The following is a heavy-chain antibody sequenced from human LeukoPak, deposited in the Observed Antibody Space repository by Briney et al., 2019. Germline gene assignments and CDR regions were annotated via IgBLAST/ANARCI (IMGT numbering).Heavy chain of an antibody. CDR3: AKEAVGAPDY. CDR1: GYTFTSYH. Sequence: GASVKLSCKASGYTFTSYHMHWVRQAPGQGLEWMGILLPNNGGTIYAQKFQGRVTVTRDTSASTVYMEVSSLRSDDTAAYYCAKEAVGAPDYWGQGTLVTVSS. CDR2: LLPNNGGT. V-gene: IGHV1-46*01. J-gene: IGHJ4*02. D-gene: IGHD1-26*01.